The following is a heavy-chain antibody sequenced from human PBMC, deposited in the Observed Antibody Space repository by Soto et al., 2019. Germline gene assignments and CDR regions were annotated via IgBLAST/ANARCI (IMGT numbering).Heavy chain of an antibody. J-gene: IGHJ4*02. CDR3: GHRKGLAAAGSYRNTWVHF. CDR1: GFSLSTSGLG. CDR2: IYWDDDK. Sequence: QITLKESGPTLVKPTQTLTLTCTFSGFSLSTSGLGVGWIRQPPGKALEWLAMIYWDDDKRYSPSLKGRLTITNDAAKDHVGLTMTSMDPVDTATHYWGHRKGLAAAGSYRNTWVHFWGQGTLVTVSS. V-gene: IGHV2-5*02. D-gene: IGHD6-25*01.